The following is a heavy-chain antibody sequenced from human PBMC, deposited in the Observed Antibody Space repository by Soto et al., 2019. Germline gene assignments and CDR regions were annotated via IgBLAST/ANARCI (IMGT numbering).Heavy chain of an antibody. CDR1: GITFSNAW. CDR3: TIMGLGTFQY. D-gene: IGHD1-26*01. J-gene: IGHJ4*02. V-gene: IGHV3-15*01. CDR2: IQKKADGGAT. Sequence: EVQLVESGGGLVKDGGSLRLSCAVSGITFSNAWMAWVRQAPGKGLEWVGRIQKKADGGATEYAASVKGRLSNSRDASKNPLYLQMYSLKTEDSAVYYCTIMGLGTFQYWGQGTLLTVSS.